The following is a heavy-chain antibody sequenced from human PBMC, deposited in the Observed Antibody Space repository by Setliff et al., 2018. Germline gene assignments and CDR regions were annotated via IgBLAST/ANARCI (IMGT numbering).Heavy chain of an antibody. V-gene: IGHV1-2*02. CDR1: GYTFTGYY. J-gene: IGHJ4*02. CDR3: ARTIVGGATRLDY. D-gene: IGHD1-26*01. Sequence: ASVKVSCKASGYTFTGYYMHWVRQAPGQGLEWMGWINPNSGGTNYAQKFRGRVTMTRDTSISTAYMELNRLRSDDTAVYYCARTIVGGATRLDYWGLGTLVTVSS. CDR2: INPNSGGT.